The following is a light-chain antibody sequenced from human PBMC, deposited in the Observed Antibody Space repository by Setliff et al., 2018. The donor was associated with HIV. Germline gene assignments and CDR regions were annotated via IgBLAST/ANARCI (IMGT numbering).Light chain of an antibody. V-gene: IGLV2-14*01. Sequence: QSVLTQPASVSGSPEQSITISCTGSISDVGGYYYVSWYQQYPGKAPKVLIYEVSNRPSGISNRFSGSKSGNTASLTISGLQTEDEADYYCSSFSSRTLVVFGGGTKVTVL. CDR3: SSFSSRTLVV. J-gene: IGLJ2*01. CDR2: EVS. CDR1: ISDVGGYYY.